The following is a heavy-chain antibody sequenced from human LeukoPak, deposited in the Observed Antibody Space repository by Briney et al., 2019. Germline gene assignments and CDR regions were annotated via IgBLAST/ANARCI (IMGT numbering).Heavy chain of an antibody. J-gene: IGHJ4*02. CDR2: INPNSGGT. Sequence: ASVKVSCKASGYTFTGQYIHWVRQAPGQGLEWMGWINPNSGGTNYAQKFQGRVTMTRDTSISTAYMELSRLRSDDTAVYYCARVGYYGSGSYRANFDYWGQGTLVTVSS. CDR1: GYTFTGQY. D-gene: IGHD3-10*01. V-gene: IGHV1-2*02. CDR3: ARVGYYGSGSYRANFDY.